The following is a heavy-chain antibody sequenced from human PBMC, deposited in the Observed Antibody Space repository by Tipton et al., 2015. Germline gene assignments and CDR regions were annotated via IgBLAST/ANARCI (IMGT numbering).Heavy chain of an antibody. V-gene: IGHV4-39*07. CDR2: IYYSGST. CDR3: ARNQEDFDL. CDR1: GGSISSSSYS. Sequence: TLSLTCTVSGGSISSSSYSWGWIRQPPGKGLELIGSIYYSGSTYYNPSFRGQVTISAATSINTAFLQWHSLEASDTAMYYCARNQEDFDLWGRGTLVTVSS. J-gene: IGHJ2*01.